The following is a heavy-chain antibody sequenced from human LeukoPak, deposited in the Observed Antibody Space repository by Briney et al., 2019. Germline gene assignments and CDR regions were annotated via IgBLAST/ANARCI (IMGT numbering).Heavy chain of an antibody. CDR1: GYIFTTYW. CDR3: ARHNTTYYDFLTGYYDAFDI. D-gene: IGHD3-9*01. Sequence: GASLQISCKGSGYIFTTYWMGWVRQMPGKGLEWMGIIYPGDSDTRYSPSFQGQVTISGDKSISTAYLQWNSLKASDTAMYYCARHNTTYYDFLTGYYDAFDIWGQGTMVTVSS. J-gene: IGHJ3*02. CDR2: IYPGDSDT. V-gene: IGHV5-51*01.